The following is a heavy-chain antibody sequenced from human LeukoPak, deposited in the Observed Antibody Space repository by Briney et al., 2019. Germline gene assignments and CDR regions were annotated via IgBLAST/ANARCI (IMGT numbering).Heavy chain of an antibody. D-gene: IGHD3-22*01. CDR3: ARSLLHLSDPSGFFGY. CDR1: AGSIGSYP. V-gene: IGHV4-59*01. J-gene: IGHJ4*02. CDR2: IYYSGTT. Sequence: SETLSLTRSVAAGSIGSYPCSSSRQPPGKGLEWVGHIYYSGTTNYDASLKSRVTISIDPSKNRISLELRSVTAADTAVYNCARSLLHLSDPSGFFGYWGQGTLVSVSS.